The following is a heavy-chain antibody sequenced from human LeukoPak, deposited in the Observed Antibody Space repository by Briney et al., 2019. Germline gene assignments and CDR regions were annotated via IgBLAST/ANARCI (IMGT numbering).Heavy chain of an antibody. CDR2: IYYSGST. J-gene: IGHJ5*02. V-gene: IGHV4-59*11. CDR1: GGSISSHY. Sequence: PSETLSLTCTVSGGSISSHYWSWIRQPLGKGLEWIGYIYYSGSTNYNPSLKSRVTISVDTSKNQFSLKLSSVTAADTAVYYCAREVYGGNANWFDPWGEGTLVTVSS. D-gene: IGHD4-23*01. CDR3: AREVYGGNANWFDP.